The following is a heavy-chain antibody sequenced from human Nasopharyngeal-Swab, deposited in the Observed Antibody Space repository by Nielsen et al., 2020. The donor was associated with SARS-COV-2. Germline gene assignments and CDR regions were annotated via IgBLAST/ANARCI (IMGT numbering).Heavy chain of an antibody. V-gene: IGHV4-59*05. CDR3: ASLWGILQGYAFDI. Sequence: SETLSLTCTVSGGSISRYYWSWIRQPPGKGLEWIGSIYYSGSTYYNPSLKSRVTISVDTSKNQFSLKLSSVTAADTAVYYCASLWGILQGYAFDIWGQGTMVTVSS. CDR1: GGSISRYY. J-gene: IGHJ3*02. CDR2: IYYSGST. D-gene: IGHD2/OR15-2a*01.